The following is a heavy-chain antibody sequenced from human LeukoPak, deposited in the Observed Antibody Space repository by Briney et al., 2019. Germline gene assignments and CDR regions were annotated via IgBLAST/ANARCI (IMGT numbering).Heavy chain of an antibody. CDR3: ATRGFSNGWYDYYYYGMDV. D-gene: IGHD6-19*01. CDR1: GYTFTSYA. Sequence: ASVKVSCKASGYTFTSYAMNWVRQAPGQGLEWMGGFDPEDGETIYAQKFQGRVTMTEDTSTDTAYMELSSLRSEDTAVYYCATRGFSNGWYDYYYYGMDVWGQGTTVTVSS. J-gene: IGHJ6*02. V-gene: IGHV1-24*01. CDR2: FDPEDGET.